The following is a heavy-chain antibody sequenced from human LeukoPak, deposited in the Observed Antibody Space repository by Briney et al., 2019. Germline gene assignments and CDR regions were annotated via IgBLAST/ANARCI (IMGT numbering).Heavy chain of an antibody. CDR1: GFTFSTYN. Sequence: GGSLRLSCEASGFTFSTYNMNWVRQAPGKGLEWVSSISTRSYIYYADSVKGRFTISRDNAKNSLYLQMNSLRAEDTAVYYCARRGGEGATRRDYYMDVWGKGTTVTVSS. CDR3: ARRGGEGATRRDYYMDV. J-gene: IGHJ6*03. V-gene: IGHV3-21*01. D-gene: IGHD1-26*01. CDR2: ISTRSYI.